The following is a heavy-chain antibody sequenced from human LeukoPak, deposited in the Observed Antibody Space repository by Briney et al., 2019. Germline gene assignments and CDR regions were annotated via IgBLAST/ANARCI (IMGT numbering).Heavy chain of an antibody. CDR3: TDDFDY. CDR1: WFTLSGSA. V-gene: IGHV3-73*01. J-gene: IGHJ4*02. D-gene: IGHD3-3*01. CDR2: IRSKANSYAT. Sequence: PGGSLRLSCAASWFTLSGSAMHWVRQASGKGLEWVGRIRSKANSYATAYAASVKGRFTISRDDSKNTAYLQMNSLKTEDTAVYYCTDDFDYWGQGTLVTVSS.